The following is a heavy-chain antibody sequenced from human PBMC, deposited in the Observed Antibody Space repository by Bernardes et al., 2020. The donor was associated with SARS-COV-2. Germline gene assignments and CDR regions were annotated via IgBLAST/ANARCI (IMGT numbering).Heavy chain of an antibody. CDR3: ARGYCSSTSCYNQNRNAEYFQH. CDR1: GGSFSGYY. CDR2: INHSGST. D-gene: IGHD2-2*02. V-gene: IGHV4-34*01. Sequence: SETLSLTCAVYGGSFSGYYWSWIRQPPGKGLEWIGEINHSGSTNYNPSLKSRVTISVDTSKNQFSLKLSSVTAADTAVYYCARGYCSSTSCYNQNRNAEYFQHWGQGTLVTVSS. J-gene: IGHJ1*01.